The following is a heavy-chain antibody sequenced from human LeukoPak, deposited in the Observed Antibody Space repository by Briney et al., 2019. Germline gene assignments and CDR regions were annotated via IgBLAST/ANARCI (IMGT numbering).Heavy chain of an antibody. Sequence: GGSLRLSCAASGFTFSSYEMNWVRQAPGKGLEWVSYISSSGSTKYYADSVKGRYTISRDNAKNSLYLQMISLRAEDTALYYCARVEGFIDYWGQGTLVSVSS. J-gene: IGHJ4*02. CDR3: ARVEGFIDY. CDR2: ISSSGSTK. D-gene: IGHD3-16*02. V-gene: IGHV3-48*03. CDR1: GFTFSSYE.